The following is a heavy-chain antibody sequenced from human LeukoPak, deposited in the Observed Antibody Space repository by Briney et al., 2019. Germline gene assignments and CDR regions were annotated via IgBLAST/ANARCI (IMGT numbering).Heavy chain of an antibody. CDR3: GRDDAMVRGVIDY. Sequence: PGGSLRLSCAASGFTFTSYWMHWVRQAPGKRLVWVSRINSDGSSTSYADSVKGRFTISRDNAKNTLYLQMNSLRAEDTAVYYCGRDDAMVRGVIDYWGQGTLVTVSS. CDR1: GFTFTSYW. D-gene: IGHD3-10*01. J-gene: IGHJ4*02. CDR2: INSDGSST. V-gene: IGHV3-74*01.